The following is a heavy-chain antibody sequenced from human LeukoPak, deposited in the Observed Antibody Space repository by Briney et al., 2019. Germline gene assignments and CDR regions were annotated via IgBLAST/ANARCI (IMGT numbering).Heavy chain of an antibody. CDR2: INPNSGGT. J-gene: IGHJ4*02. V-gene: IGHV1-2*02. CDR1: GYTFTGYY. D-gene: IGHD2-2*02. CDR3: ARDAGLQRQYQLLYLND. Sequence: GASVKVSCKASGYTFTGYYMHWVRQAPGQGLEWMGWINPNSGGTNYAQKFQGRVTMTRDTSISTAYMELSRLRSDDTAVYYCARDAGLQRQYQLLYLNDWGQGTLVTVSS.